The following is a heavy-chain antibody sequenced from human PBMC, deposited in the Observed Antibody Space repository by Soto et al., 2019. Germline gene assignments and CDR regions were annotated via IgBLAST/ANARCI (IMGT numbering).Heavy chain of an antibody. D-gene: IGHD3-10*01. Sequence: GGSLRLSCAASGFTFSSYAMSWVRQAPGKGLEWVSAISGSGGSTYYADSVKGRFTISRDSSKNTLYLQMNSLRAEDTAVYYCAKDHPLWFGESRMDVWGQGTTVTVSS. CDR1: GFTFSSYA. CDR2: ISGSGGST. V-gene: IGHV3-23*01. J-gene: IGHJ6*02. CDR3: AKDHPLWFGESRMDV.